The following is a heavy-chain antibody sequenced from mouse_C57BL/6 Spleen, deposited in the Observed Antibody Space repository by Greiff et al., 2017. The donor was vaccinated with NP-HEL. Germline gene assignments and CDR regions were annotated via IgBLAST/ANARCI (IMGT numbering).Heavy chain of an antibody. CDR1: GYTFTSYG. CDR2: IYPRSGNT. V-gene: IGHV1-81*01. Sequence: VKLMESGAELARPGASVKLSCKASGYTFTSYGISWVKQRTGQGLEWIGEIYPRSGNTYYNEKFKGKATLTADKSSSTAYMELRSLTSEDSAVYFCARDTTVVMDYWGQGTSVTVSS. J-gene: IGHJ4*01. D-gene: IGHD1-1*01. CDR3: ARDTTVVMDY.